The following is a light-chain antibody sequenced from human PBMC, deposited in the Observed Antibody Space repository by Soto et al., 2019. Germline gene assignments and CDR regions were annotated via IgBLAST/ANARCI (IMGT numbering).Light chain of an antibody. V-gene: IGLV1-44*01. J-gene: IGLJ2*01. CDR2: SNN. CDR3: AAWDDSRNGVV. Sequence: QSVLTQPPSASGTTGQRVTISCSGSSSNIGSNTVNWYQQLPGTAPKLLIYSNNQRPSGVPDRFSGSKSGTSASLAISGLQSEDEADYYCAAWDDSRNGVVFGVGTQLTVL. CDR1: SSNIGSNT.